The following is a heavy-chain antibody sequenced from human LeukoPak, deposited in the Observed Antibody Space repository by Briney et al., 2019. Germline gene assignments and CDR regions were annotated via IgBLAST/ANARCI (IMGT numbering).Heavy chain of an antibody. D-gene: IGHD3-10*01. J-gene: IGHJ5*02. CDR3: ATQRLWLGWFDP. Sequence: PSETLSLTCTVSGGSISSSSYYWGWIRQPPGKGLEWIGSIYYSGSTYYNPSLKSRVTISVDTSKNQFSLKLSSVTAADTAVYYCATQRLWLGWFDPWGQGTLVTVSS. V-gene: IGHV4-39*01. CDR2: IYYSGST. CDR1: GGSISSSSYY.